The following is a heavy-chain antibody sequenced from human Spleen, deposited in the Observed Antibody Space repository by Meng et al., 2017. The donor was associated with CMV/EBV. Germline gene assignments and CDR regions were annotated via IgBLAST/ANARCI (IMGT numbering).Heavy chain of an antibody. J-gene: IGHJ6*02. CDR2: ISFDGRNT. D-gene: IGHD2-2*02. CDR1: GFTFNNYA. CDR3: AKQVYIVEVPPAISGGYYYYDMDV. V-gene: IGHV3-30-3*02. Sequence: GGSLRLSCAASGFTFNNYAMHWVRQAPGRGLEWVAVISFDGRNTYYADSVKGRFTLSRDNSKNTLYLQMNSLRAEDTAVYSCAKQVYIVEVPPAISGGYYYYDMDVWGQGTTVTVSS.